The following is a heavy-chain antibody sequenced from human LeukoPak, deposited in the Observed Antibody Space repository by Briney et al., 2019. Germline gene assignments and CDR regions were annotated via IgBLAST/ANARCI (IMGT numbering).Heavy chain of an antibody. CDR2: IIPILGIA. Sequence: SVKVSCKASGGTLSSYAISWVRQAPGQGLEWMGRIIPILGIANYAQKFQGRVTITADKSTSTAYMELSSLRSEDTAVYYCARDPGGYNYGTRYFDYWGQGTLVTVSS. J-gene: IGHJ4*02. CDR3: ARDPGGYNYGTRYFDY. CDR1: GGTLSSYA. V-gene: IGHV1-69*04. D-gene: IGHD5-24*01.